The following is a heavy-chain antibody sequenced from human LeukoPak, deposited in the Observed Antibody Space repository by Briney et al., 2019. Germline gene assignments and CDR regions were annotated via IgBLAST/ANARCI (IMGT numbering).Heavy chain of an antibody. CDR1: GFTFSRNG. D-gene: IGHD6-25*01. CDR2: IWYDGSNK. V-gene: IGHV3-33*06. Sequence: GGSLRLSCAASGFTFSRNGMHWVRQAPGKGLEWVGVIWYDGSNKYYADSVRGRFTISRDNSKSTMYLQMNSLRVEDTAVHYCAKGIAAGAMGYMDVWGKGTTVTVSS. CDR3: AKGIAAGAMGYMDV. J-gene: IGHJ6*03.